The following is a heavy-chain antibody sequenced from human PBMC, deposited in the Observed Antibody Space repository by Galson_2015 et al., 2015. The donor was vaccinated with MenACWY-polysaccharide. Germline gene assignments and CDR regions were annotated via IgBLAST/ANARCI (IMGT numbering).Heavy chain of an antibody. CDR3: ARGIDRSTSDY. D-gene: IGHD3-22*01. CDR2: IYICGAA. V-gene: IGHV4-61*02. CDR1: GGSVSSGSYF. J-gene: IGHJ4*02. Sequence: TLSLTCTVSGGSVSSGSYFWSWFRQPAGKGLEWIGRIYICGAADYNPSLTSRVTISMDTSKNQFSLKLSSMTAADTAVYYCARGIDRSTSDYWGQGALVTVSS.